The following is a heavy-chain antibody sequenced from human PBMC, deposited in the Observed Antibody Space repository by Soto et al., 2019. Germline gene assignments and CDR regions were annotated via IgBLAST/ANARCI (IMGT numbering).Heavy chain of an antibody. D-gene: IGHD2-8*01. Sequence: QGQLVQSGAEVKKPGASVKVSCKASGYTFTRYGISWVRQAPGQGLEWMGWISGYNGDTKYAQKFQGRVTMTVDTSKNTAYMELRSLTSDDRAVYYCAKNGQPPYYYYGMDVWGQGTTVTVSS. CDR3: AKNGQPPYYYYGMDV. CDR2: ISGYNGDT. J-gene: IGHJ6*02. V-gene: IGHV1-18*01. CDR1: GYTFTRYG.